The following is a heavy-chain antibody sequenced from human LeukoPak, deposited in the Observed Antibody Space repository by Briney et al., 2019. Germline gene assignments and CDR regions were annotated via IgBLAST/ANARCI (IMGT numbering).Heavy chain of an antibody. Sequence: SVKVSCKASGGAFSSYAISWVRQAPGQGLEWMGGIIPIFGTANYAQKFQGRVTITTDESASTAYMELSSLRSEDTAVYYCARNVAGTIQAFDIWGQGTMVTVSS. D-gene: IGHD6-19*01. J-gene: IGHJ3*02. V-gene: IGHV1-69*05. CDR2: IIPIFGTA. CDR1: GGAFSSYA. CDR3: ARNVAGTIQAFDI.